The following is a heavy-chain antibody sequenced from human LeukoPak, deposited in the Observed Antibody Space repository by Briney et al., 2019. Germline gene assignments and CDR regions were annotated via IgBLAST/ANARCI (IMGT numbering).Heavy chain of an antibody. J-gene: IGHJ5*02. Sequence: PSETLSLTCAVYGGSFSGYYWSWIRPPPGKGLEWIGEINHSGSTNYNPSLKSRVTISVATSKNQFSLKLSSVTAADTAVYYCARKTSSWYVNWFDPGGQGTLVTVSS. CDR3: ARKTSSWYVNWFDP. D-gene: IGHD6-13*01. CDR2: INHSGST. CDR1: GGSFSGYY. V-gene: IGHV4-34*01.